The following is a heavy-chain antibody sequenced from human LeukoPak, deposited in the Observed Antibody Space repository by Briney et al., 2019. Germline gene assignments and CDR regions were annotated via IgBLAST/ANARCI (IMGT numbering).Heavy chain of an antibody. CDR3: ARQDDYGDYYDC. CDR2: INHSGST. J-gene: IGHJ4*02. V-gene: IGHV4-34*01. CDR1: GGSFSGYY. Sequence: SETLSLTCAVYGGSFSGYYWSWIRQPPGKGLEWIGEINHSGSTNYNPSLKSRVTISVDTSKNQFSLKLSSVTAADTAVYYCARQDDYGDYYDCWGQGTLVTVSS. D-gene: IGHD4-17*01.